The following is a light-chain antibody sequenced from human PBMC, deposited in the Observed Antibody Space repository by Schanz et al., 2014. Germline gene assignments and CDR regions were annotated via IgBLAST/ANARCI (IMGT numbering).Light chain of an antibody. J-gene: IGKJ3*01. V-gene: IGKV1-33*01. CDR1: QDISNY. CDR3: QQYDNLLT. CDR2: DAS. Sequence: DIQMSQSPSSLSASVGDRVTITCQASQDISNYLNWYQQKPGKATKLLIYDASNLETGVPSRFSGSASRTDFTSTISSLQPEDTATYYCQQYDNLLTFGHGTKVDIK.